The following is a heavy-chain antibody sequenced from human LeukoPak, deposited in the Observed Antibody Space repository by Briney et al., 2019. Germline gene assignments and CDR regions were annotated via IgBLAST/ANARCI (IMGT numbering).Heavy chain of an antibody. Sequence: GGSLRLSCAASGFTFSSYWMSWVRQAPGKGLEWVANIKQDGSENYYVDSVKGRFTISRDNAKNSLYLQMNSLRAEDTALYYCAKSEAIVVITSYFDYWGQGTLVTVSS. J-gene: IGHJ4*02. D-gene: IGHD3-22*01. V-gene: IGHV3-7*03. CDR2: IKQDGSEN. CDR3: AKSEAIVVITSYFDY. CDR1: GFTFSSYW.